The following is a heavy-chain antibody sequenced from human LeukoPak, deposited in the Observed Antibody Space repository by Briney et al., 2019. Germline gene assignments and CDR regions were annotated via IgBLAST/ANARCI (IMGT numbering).Heavy chain of an antibody. CDR3: TRYNNDHFDY. CDR1: GFTFGGYG. J-gene: IGHJ4*02. D-gene: IGHD1-14*01. CDR2: IAYDGSRA. Sequence: GGSLRLSCAGSGFTFGGYGMHWFRQTPGKGLEWVAVIAYDGSRAFYADSVKGRFTISRDNSKNTMSVQMDDLRAEDTAVYYCTRYNNDHFDYWGQGTLVSVSS. V-gene: IGHV3-33*01.